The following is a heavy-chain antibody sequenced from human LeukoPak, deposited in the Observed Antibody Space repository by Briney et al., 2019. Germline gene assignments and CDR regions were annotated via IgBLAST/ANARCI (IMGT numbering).Heavy chain of an antibody. CDR1: GFILSSNY. Sequence: GGSLRLSCAASGFILSSNYMSWVRQAPGKGLECVSVIYSGGHTYYADSVKGRFTISRDNSKNTLYLQMNSLRVEDTAVYYCAVATIYYFDYWGQGTLVTVSS. D-gene: IGHD5-12*01. CDR3: AVATIYYFDY. CDR2: IYSGGHT. J-gene: IGHJ4*02. V-gene: IGHV3-66*01.